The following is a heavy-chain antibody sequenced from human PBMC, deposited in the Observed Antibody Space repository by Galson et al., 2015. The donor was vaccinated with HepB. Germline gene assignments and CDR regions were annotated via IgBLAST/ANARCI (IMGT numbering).Heavy chain of an antibody. V-gene: IGHV3-30*18. D-gene: IGHD6-19*01. CDR2: ISYDGSNK. CDR3: AKDGKAVAGTEGVDY. J-gene: IGHJ4*02. CDR1: GFTFSSYG. Sequence: SLRLSCAASGFTFSSYGMHWVRQAPGKGLEWVAVISYDGSNKYYADSVKGRFTISRDNSKNTLYLQMNSLRAEDTAVYYCAKDGKAVAGTEGVDYWGQGTLVTVSS.